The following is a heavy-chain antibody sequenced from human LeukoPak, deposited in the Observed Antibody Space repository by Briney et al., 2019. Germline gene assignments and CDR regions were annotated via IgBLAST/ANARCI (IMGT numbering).Heavy chain of an antibody. D-gene: IGHD2-2*01. Sequence: SETLSLTCTVSGGSVSSGTYYWTWIRQSPGKGLEWIGYIYHTRSTEYNPSLKSRVSISVDPFKNQFSLELSAVSAADTAMYYCAGAPSTAHFDFWGQGTQATVSS. V-gene: IGHV4-61*01. CDR2: IYHTRST. CDR3: AGAPSTAHFDF. CDR1: GGSVSSGTYY. J-gene: IGHJ4*02.